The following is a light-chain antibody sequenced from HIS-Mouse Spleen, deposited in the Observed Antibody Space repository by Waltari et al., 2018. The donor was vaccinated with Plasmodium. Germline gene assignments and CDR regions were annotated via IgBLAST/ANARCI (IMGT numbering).Light chain of an antibody. V-gene: IGLV3-1*01. Sequence: SSELTQPPPVSVSPGQTASITCSGDQLGDKYACWYQQKPGQSAVLVIYQDSKRPSGIPERFSGSNSGNTATLTISGTQAMDEADYYCQAWDSSTAWVFGGGTKLTVL. CDR1: QLGDKY. J-gene: IGLJ2*01. CDR3: QAWDSSTAWV. CDR2: QDS.